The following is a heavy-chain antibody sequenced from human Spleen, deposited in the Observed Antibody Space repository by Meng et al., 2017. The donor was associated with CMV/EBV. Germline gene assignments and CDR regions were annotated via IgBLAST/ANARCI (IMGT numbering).Heavy chain of an antibody. D-gene: IGHD3-22*01. J-gene: IGHJ5*02. V-gene: IGHV3-30*04. CDR3: ARDRGYYDSTGFNWFDP. CDR2: ISYDGSNK. CDR1: GFIFSNHA. Sequence: GESLKISCATSGFIFSNHAMHWVRQAPGKGLVWLAVISYDGSNKNHADSVKGRFTISRDNSQNTLYLQMNSLRPEDTAVYYCARDRGYYDSTGFNWFDPWGQGTLVTVSS.